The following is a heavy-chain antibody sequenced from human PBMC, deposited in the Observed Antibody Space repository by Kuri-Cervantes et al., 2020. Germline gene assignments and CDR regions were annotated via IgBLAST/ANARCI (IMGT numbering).Heavy chain of an antibody. CDR1: GFTFSSYA. CDR3: TTTEGETSGTNDY. V-gene: IGHV3-23*01. CDR2: ISGSGGST. D-gene: IGHD2-15*01. Sequence: GESLKISCAASGFTFSSYAMSWARQAPGKGLEWVSAISGSGGSTYYADSVKGRFTISRDNSKNTLYLQMNSLKTEDTAVYYCTTTEGETSGTNDYWGQGTLVTVSS. J-gene: IGHJ4*02.